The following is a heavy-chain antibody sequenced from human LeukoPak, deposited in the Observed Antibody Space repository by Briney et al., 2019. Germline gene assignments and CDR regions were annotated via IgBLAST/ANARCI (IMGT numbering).Heavy chain of an antibody. CDR2: INPNSGGT. V-gene: IGHV1-2*02. Sequence: ASVKVSCKSSAYTFTGYYKHLVRQAPGQGLEWMGWINPNSGGTNYAQKFQGRVTMTSGTYSSTAYMEQSRLRTDEDAVYYCAGARRAAAGPFDCWGQETLVTVSS. CDR3: AGARRAAAGPFDC. J-gene: IGHJ4*02. CDR1: AYTFTGYY. D-gene: IGHD6-13*01.